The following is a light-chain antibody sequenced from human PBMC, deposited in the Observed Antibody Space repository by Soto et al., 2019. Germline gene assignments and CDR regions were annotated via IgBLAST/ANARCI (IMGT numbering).Light chain of an antibody. CDR2: GAS. Sequence: EIVLTQSPGTLSLSPGERATLSCRASQTISRHYLAWYQQKPGQAPRLLIYGASSRATGIPDRFSGSGSGTDFTLTISRLEPEDFAVYYCQQYGNSPPHSFGQGTDLEIK. J-gene: IGKJ2*01. V-gene: IGKV3-20*01. CDR3: QQYGNSPPHS. CDR1: QTISRHY.